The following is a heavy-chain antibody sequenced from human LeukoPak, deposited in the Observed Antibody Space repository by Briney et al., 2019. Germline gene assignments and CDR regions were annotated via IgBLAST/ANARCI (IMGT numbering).Heavy chain of an antibody. CDR1: GFSLSTSGMC. CDR3: ARILVDYYDSSGYYPDY. D-gene: IGHD3-22*01. Sequence: SGPALVKPTQTLTLTCTFSGFSLSTSGMCVSWIRQPPGKALEWLARLDWDDDKYYSTSLKTRLTISKDTSKNQVVLTMTNMDPVDTATYYCARILVDYYDSSGYYPDYWGQGTLVTVSS. CDR2: LDWDDDK. V-gene: IGHV2-70*11. J-gene: IGHJ4*02.